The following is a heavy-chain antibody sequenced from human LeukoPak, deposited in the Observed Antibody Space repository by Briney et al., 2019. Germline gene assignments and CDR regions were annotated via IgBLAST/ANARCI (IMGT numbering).Heavy chain of an antibody. Sequence: GGSLRLSCAASGFTFSSYSMNWVRQAPGKGLEWVSSISSSSSYIYYADSVKGRLTISRDNAKNSLYLQMNSLRAEDTAVYYCARTVTIGYSSSSNWFDPWGQGTLVTVSS. V-gene: IGHV3-21*01. D-gene: IGHD6-13*01. J-gene: IGHJ5*02. CDR1: GFTFSSYS. CDR3: ARTVTIGYSSSSNWFDP. CDR2: ISSSSSYI.